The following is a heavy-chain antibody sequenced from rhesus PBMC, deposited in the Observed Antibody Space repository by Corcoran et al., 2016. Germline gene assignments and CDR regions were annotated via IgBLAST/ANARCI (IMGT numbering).Heavy chain of an antibody. V-gene: IGHV3-132*02. CDR3: ARGIRDYYGLDS. CDR2: IIIGGGT. J-gene: IGHJ6*01. CDR1: EFTFSSYD. D-gene: IGHD2-2*01. Sequence: VEQLVESGGALVQPGASLRLSCAASEFTFSSYDMHWVRQAPGKGLEWVSAIIIGGGTYYPDSVKGRFNISRDNAKNSLYLQMNSLRAEDTAVYYCARGIRDYYGLDSWGQGVVVTVSS.